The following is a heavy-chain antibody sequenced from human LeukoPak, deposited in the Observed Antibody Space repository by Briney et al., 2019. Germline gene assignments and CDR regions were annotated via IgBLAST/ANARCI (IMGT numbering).Heavy chain of an antibody. CDR1: GYTFTSYG. D-gene: IGHD3-22*01. V-gene: IGHV1-18*01. Sequence: ASVKVSCKASGYTFTSYGISWVRQAPGQGLEGMGWISAYNGNTNYAQKLQGRVTMTTDTSTSTAYMELRSLRSDDTAVYYCARVVAYYYDSSGYSNSDYWGQGTLVTVSS. CDR3: ARVVAYYYDSSGYSNSDY. J-gene: IGHJ4*02. CDR2: ISAYNGNT.